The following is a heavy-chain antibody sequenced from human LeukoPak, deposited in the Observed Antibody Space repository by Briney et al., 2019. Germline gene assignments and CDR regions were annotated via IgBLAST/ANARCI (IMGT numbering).Heavy chain of an antibody. J-gene: IGHJ5*02. Sequence: SETLSLTCAVYGGSFSGYYWSWIRQPPGKGLEWIGYIYYSGSTNYNPSLKSRVTISVDTSKNQFSLKLSSVTAADTAVYYCARQVVVVVAAIKYNWFDPWGQGTLVTVSS. CDR1: GGSFSGYY. CDR2: IYYSGST. V-gene: IGHV4-59*08. CDR3: ARQVVVVVAAIKYNWFDP. D-gene: IGHD2-15*01.